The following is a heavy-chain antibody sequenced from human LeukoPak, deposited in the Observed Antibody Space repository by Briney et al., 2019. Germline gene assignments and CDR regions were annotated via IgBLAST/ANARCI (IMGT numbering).Heavy chain of an antibody. CDR1: GFTFSNYL. CDR2: ISSTGGTI. Sequence: PGGSLRLSCAASGFTFSNYLMNWVRQAPGKGLEWVSFISSTGGTIYYTDSVKGRFTVTRDNAKNSLLLQMNSLRAEDTGLYYCARGYSRAAFDIWGQGTMVTVSS. CDR3: ARGYSRAAFDI. V-gene: IGHV3-48*01. J-gene: IGHJ3*02. D-gene: IGHD2-15*01.